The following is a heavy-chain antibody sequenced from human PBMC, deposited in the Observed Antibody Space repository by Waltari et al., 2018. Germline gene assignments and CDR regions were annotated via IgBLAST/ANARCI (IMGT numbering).Heavy chain of an antibody. CDR2: ISGSGGST. V-gene: IGHV3-23*01. CDR3: ARDLVVTLGAFDI. CDR1: GFTFSSYA. D-gene: IGHD2-15*01. J-gene: IGHJ3*02. Sequence: EVQLLESGGGLVQPGGSLRLSCAASGFTFSSYAMSWVRQAPGKGREWVSAISGSGGSTYYADSVKGRFTISRDNSKNTLYLQMNSLRAEDTAVYYCARDLVVTLGAFDIWGQGTMVTVSS.